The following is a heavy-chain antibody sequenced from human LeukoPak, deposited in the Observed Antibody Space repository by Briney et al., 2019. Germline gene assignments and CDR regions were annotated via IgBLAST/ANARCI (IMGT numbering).Heavy chain of an antibody. CDR2: ISGSGGST. D-gene: IGHD5-18*01. V-gene: IGHV3-23*01. Sequence: GGSLRLSCAASGFTFSSYAMSWVRQGPGKGLEWVSAISGSGGSTYYADSVKGRFTISRDNSKNTLYLQMNSLRAEDTAVYYCAKSHVDTVYNYYFDYWGQGTLVTVSS. CDR1: GFTFSSYA. CDR3: AKSHVDTVYNYYFDY. J-gene: IGHJ4*02.